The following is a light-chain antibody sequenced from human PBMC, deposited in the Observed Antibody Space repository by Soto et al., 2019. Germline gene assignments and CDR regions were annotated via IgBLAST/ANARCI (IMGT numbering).Light chain of an antibody. V-gene: IGKV3-15*01. CDR3: QQYNNWPPIT. Sequence: ETGIAQSPPSLSLSPLETATLSCRASQSVRSKLAWYQQKPGQAPRLLIHSASTRATGIPARFSGSGSGTEFTLTISSLQSEDFAVYYCQQYNNWPPITFGQGTRLEI. CDR2: SAS. J-gene: IGKJ5*01. CDR1: QSVRSK.